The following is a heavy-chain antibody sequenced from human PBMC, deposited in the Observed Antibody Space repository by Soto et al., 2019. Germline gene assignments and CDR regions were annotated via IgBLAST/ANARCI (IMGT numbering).Heavy chain of an antibody. CDR2: IYYSGSS. J-gene: IGHJ4*02. CDR1: GGSVNSGYYY. Sequence: QLLESGPGLVKPSETLSLTCTVSGGSVNSGYYYWNWIRQPPGKGLEWIGYIYYSGSSNYTPSLMSRVTISIGTSKDPRSLKPRSVTAADTAVYYCARCLVGQLERRGHVEYWGQGTLVTVSS. D-gene: IGHD1-1*01. V-gene: IGHV4-61*01. CDR3: ARCLVGQLERRGHVEY.